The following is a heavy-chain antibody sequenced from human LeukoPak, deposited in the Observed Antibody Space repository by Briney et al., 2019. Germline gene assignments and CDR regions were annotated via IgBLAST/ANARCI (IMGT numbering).Heavy chain of an antibody. CDR2: INHSGST. D-gene: IGHD3-22*01. CDR1: GGSFSGYY. J-gene: IGHJ6*02. Sequence: SETLSLTCAVYGGSFSGYYWSWIRQPPGKGLEWIGEINHSGSTNYNPSLKSRVTISVDTSKNQFSLKLSSVTAADTAVYYCARGENYYDSSGYYPPQWGYYYYGMDVWGQGTTVTVSS. V-gene: IGHV4-34*01. CDR3: ARGENYYDSSGYYPPQWGYYYYGMDV.